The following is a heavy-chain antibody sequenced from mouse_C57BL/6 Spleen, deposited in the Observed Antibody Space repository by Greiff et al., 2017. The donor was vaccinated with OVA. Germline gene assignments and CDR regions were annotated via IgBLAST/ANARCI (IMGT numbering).Heavy chain of an antibody. D-gene: IGHD3-3*01. CDR2: ISYSGST. J-gene: IGHJ1*03. Sequence: EVQLVESGPGMVKPSQSLSLTCTVTGYSITSGYDWHWIRHFPGNKLEWMGYISYSGSTNYNPSLKSRISITHDTSKNHFFLKLNSVTTEDTATYYCAREGCDERYFDVWGTGTTVTVSS. CDR1: GYSITSGYD. V-gene: IGHV3-1*01. CDR3: AREGCDERYFDV.